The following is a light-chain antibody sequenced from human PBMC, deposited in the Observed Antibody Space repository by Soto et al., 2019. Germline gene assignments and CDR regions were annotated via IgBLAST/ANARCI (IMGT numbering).Light chain of an antibody. CDR3: QQYNNWPWT. J-gene: IGKJ1*01. CDR2: GAS. V-gene: IGKV3-15*01. Sequence: EIVMTQSPATLSVSPGERDTLSCRASKSVSSNLAWYQQKPGQAPRLLIYGASTRATGIPDMFSGSGSGTAVTITMNCWQSEDFAVYYCQQYNNWPWTFGQGTKVEIK. CDR1: KSVSSN.